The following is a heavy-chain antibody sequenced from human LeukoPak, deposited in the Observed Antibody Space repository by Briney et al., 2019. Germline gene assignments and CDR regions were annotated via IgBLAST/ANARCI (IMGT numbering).Heavy chain of an antibody. J-gene: IGHJ3*02. D-gene: IGHD3-10*01. V-gene: IGHV5-51*01. Sequence: GESLKISCKGSAYSFTSYWIGCVRQMPPQGLEWMGIIYPGNSDTRYSPSFQGQVTISADKSISTAYLQWSSLKASDSAMYYCATNTMFRGIHAFDIWGQGTMVTVSS. CDR3: ATNTMFRGIHAFDI. CDR1: AYSFTSYW. CDR2: IYPGNSDT.